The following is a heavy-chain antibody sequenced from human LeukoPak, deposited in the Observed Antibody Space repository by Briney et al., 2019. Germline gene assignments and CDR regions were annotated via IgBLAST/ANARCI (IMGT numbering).Heavy chain of an antibody. CDR2: FDPEDGET. D-gene: IGHD3-22*01. J-gene: IGHJ4*02. CDR3: ATAPYYYDSSGYYFAGFDY. CDR1: GYTLTESS. V-gene: IGHV1-24*01. Sequence: ASVKVSCKVSGYTLTESSMHWVRQAPGKGLEWMGGFDPEDGETIYAQKFQGRVTMTEDTSTDTAYMELSSLRSEDTAVYYCATAPYYYDSSGYYFAGFDYWGQGTLVTVSS.